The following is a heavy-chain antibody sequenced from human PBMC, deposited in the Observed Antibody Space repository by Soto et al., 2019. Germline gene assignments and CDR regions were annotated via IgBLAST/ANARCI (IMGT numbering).Heavy chain of an antibody. Sequence: RGESLKISCKGAGYSFTTYWIGWVRQMPGKGLECVGIIYPRDSDTRYSPSFQGQVTISVDRSDSTAYLRWSSLKASDTAIYYCARLMYAGYYYYALDVWGHGTTVTVSS. D-gene: IGHD2-8*01. CDR2: IYPRDSDT. CDR3: ARLMYAGYYYYALDV. J-gene: IGHJ6*02. CDR1: GYSFTTYW. V-gene: IGHV5-51*01.